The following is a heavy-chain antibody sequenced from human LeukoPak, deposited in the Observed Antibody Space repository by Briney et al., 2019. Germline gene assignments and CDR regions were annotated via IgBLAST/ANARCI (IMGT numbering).Heavy chain of an antibody. J-gene: IGHJ4*02. V-gene: IGHV3-23*01. D-gene: IGHD2-2*01. CDR3: AASLPNIVVVPATKGPFGY. CDR2: VSGSGGNI. CDR1: GFTFSSYT. Sequence: GGSLRLSCAASGFTFSSYTMSWVRQAPGKGLEWVSGVSGSGGNIHYADSVKGRFTISRDSSKNTLYLQMNSLRAEDTAVYYCAASLPNIVVVPATKGPFGYWGQGALVTVSS.